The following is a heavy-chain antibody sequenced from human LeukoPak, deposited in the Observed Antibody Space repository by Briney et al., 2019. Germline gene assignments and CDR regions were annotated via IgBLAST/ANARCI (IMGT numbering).Heavy chain of an antibody. CDR1: GGSISSYY. CDR2: IYYSGST. D-gene: IGHD6-19*01. J-gene: IGHJ6*02. Sequence: PSETLSLTCTVSGGSISSYYWSWIRQPPGKGLEWIGYIYYSGSTNCNPSLKSRVTISVDTSKNQFSLKLSSVTAADTAVYYCARVRSSGWTNYYGMDVWGQGTTVTVSS. CDR3: ARVRSSGWTNYYGMDV. V-gene: IGHV4-59*01.